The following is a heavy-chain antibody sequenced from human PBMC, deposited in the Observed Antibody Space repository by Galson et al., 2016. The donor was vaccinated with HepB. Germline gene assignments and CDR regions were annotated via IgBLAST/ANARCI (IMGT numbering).Heavy chain of an antibody. V-gene: IGHV3-23*01. CDR1: GFTFSTYA. D-gene: IGHD1-26*01. CDR3: ARGGSRPIDY. J-gene: IGHJ4*02. CDR2: ISGSGVNA. Sequence: SLRLSCAASGFTFSTYAMSWVRQAPGKGLEWVSDISGSGVNAHYADAVKGRFTISRDNSKNTLYLQMNSLRAEDTAIYYCARGGSRPIDYWGQGTLVTVSS.